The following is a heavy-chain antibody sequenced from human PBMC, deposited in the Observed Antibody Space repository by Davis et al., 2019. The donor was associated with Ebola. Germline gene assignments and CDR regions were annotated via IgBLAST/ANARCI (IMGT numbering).Heavy chain of an antibody. CDR1: GYIFTRYA. Sequence: ASVKVSCKASGYIFTRYAMHWVRQAPGQSLECMGWINTGNGNTKYSQKFRGRVTITRDTSASTAYMELSSLRSEDTAVYYCARLRYLSGMDVWGQGTTVTVSS. V-gene: IGHV1-3*04. CDR3: ARLRYLSGMDV. J-gene: IGHJ6*02. D-gene: IGHD3-9*01. CDR2: INTGNGNT.